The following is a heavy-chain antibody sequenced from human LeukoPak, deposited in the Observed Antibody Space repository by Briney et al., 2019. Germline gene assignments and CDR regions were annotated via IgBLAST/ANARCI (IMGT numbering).Heavy chain of an antibody. V-gene: IGHV3-30*04. J-gene: IGHJ6*02. CDR3: AREQEVDDSSGYYAYYYYYGMDV. D-gene: IGHD3-22*01. CDR1: GFTFSSYA. Sequence: GGSLRLSCAASGFTFSSYAMHWVRQAPGKGLEWVAVISYDGSNKYYADSVKGRFTISRDNAKNSLYLQMNSLRAEDTAVYYCAREQEVDDSSGYYAYYYYYGMDVWGQGTTVTVSS. CDR2: ISYDGSNK.